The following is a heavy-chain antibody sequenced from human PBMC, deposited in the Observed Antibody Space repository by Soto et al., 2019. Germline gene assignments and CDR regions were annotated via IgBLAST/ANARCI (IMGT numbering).Heavy chain of an antibody. D-gene: IGHD2-21*02. Sequence: ASVKVSCKASGGTFSSYAISWVRQAPGQGLEWMGGIIPIFGAASYGQRIQGRVTITADESTSTAFMELSSLRSEDTAVYYCATSGEWGGDCYAYRMDVWGQGTTVTVPS. V-gene: IGHV1-69*13. J-gene: IGHJ6*01. CDR1: GGTFSSYA. CDR3: ATSGEWGGDCYAYRMDV. CDR2: IIPIFGAA.